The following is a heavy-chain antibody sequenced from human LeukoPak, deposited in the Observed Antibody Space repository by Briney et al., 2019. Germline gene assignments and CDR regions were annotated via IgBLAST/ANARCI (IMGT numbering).Heavy chain of an antibody. CDR2: IYHSGST. V-gene: IGHV4-38-2*02. CDR3: ARGDSGWYLGLGFDY. J-gene: IGHJ4*02. D-gene: IGHD6-19*01. Sequence: SDTLSLTCTVSGYSISSGFYWGWIRQPPGKGLEWIGSIYHSGSTYYNPSLRSRVTISVDTSKSQFSLKLSSVTAADTAVYYCARGDSGWYLGLGFDYWGQGTLVTVSS. CDR1: GYSISSGFY.